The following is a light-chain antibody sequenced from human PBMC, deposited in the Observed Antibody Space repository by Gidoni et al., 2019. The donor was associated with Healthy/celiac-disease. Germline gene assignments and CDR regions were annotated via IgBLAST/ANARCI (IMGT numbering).Light chain of an antibody. CDR1: QRVSSY. J-gene: IGKJ5*01. CDR2: DAS. CDR3: QQRSNWPST. Sequence: IVLTQSPSTLSLSPGERATLSCRASQRVSSYLAWYQQKPGQAPRLLIYDASNRATGIPARFSGSGSGTDFTLTISSLEPEDFAVYYCQQRSNWPSTFGQGTRLEIK. V-gene: IGKV3-11*01.